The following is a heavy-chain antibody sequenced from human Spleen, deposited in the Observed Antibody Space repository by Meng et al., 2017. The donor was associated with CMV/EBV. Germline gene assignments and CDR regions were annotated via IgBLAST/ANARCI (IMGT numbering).Heavy chain of an antibody. Sequence: SETLSLTCSVFSGSISTYYWNWIRQPPGKGLEWIGNIYYSGSTNYNPSLKRRVTMSVDTSTNHFSLQLTSVTAADTAVYYCARDSSGWYDGYFDSWGQGTLVTVSS. D-gene: IGHD6-19*01. V-gene: IGHV4-59*12. CDR3: ARDSSGWYDGYFDS. CDR1: SGSISTYY. J-gene: IGHJ4*02. CDR2: IYYSGST.